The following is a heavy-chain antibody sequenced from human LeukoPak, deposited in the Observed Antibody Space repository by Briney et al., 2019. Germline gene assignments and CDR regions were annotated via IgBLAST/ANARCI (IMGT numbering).Heavy chain of an antibody. CDR1: GGSFSGYY. D-gene: IGHD6-13*01. CDR2: INHIGST. J-gene: IGHJ4*02. Sequence: SETLSLTCAVYGGSFSGYYWSWIRQPPGKGLEWIGEINHIGSTNYNPSLKSRVTISVDTSKNQFSLKLSSVTAADTAVYYCARKQLVHPSRCFDYWGQGTLVTVSS. V-gene: IGHV4-34*01. CDR3: ARKQLVHPSRCFDY.